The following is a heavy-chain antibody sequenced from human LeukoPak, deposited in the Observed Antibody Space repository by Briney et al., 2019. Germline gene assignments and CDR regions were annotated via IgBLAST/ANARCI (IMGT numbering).Heavy chain of an antibody. CDR3: AKYKTPHPYYMDV. J-gene: IGHJ6*03. CDR2: ISWNSASI. V-gene: IGHV3-9*01. CDR1: GFTFDNYA. Sequence: GRSLRLSCAVSGFTFDNYAMHWVRQAPGEGLEWVSGISWNSASIGYADSVKGRFTISRDNAKNSLYLQMNSLRAEDTALYYCAKYKTPHPYYMDVWGKGTTVTVSS.